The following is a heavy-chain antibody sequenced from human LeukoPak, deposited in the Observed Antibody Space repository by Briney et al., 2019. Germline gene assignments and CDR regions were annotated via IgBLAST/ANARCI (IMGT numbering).Heavy chain of an antibody. CDR3: ARGRARDYDFWSGYYYDY. Sequence: GGSLRLSCAASGFTFTTYAMHWVRQAPGKGLEWVAVIWHDGINKYYVDSVKGRFTISRDNSKNTLYLQMNSLGVEDTAVYYCARGRARDYDFWSGYYYDYWGQGTLVTVSS. V-gene: IGHV3-33*01. D-gene: IGHD3-3*01. CDR1: GFTFTTYA. J-gene: IGHJ4*02. CDR2: IWHDGINK.